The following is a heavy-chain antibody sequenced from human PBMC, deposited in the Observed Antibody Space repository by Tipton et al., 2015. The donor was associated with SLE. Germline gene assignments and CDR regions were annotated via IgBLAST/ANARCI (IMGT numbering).Heavy chain of an antibody. Sequence: TLSLTCTVSGGSISSYYWSWIRQPPGKTLEWIGYIYSGGSTNYNPSLKSRVTMSVDTSKNQLSLSLNSVTTADTAMYYCARALRYSSGYFDFWGQGKRVTVSS. D-gene: IGHD3-22*01. V-gene: IGHV4-59*01. CDR3: ARALRYSSGYFDF. CDR1: GGSISSYY. CDR2: IYSGGST. J-gene: IGHJ4*02.